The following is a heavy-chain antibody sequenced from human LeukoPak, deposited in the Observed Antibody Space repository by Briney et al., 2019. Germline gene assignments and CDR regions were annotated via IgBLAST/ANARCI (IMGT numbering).Heavy chain of an antibody. V-gene: IGHV5-51*01. CDR1: DSCITNYW. CDR3: TRRGYPYSFDS. D-gene: IGHD2-21*01. J-gene: IGHJ3*02. CDR2: IYPGDSDT. Sequence: GASLNISWNASDSCITNYWNCWGRQMPGKGLEWMGIIYPGDSDTRYSPSFQGQVTISADKSISTAYLQWSRLKASATAMYYWTRRGYPYSFDSWGQGTMVTVSS.